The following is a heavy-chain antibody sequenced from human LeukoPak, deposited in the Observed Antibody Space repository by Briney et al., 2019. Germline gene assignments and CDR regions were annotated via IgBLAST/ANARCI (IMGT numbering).Heavy chain of an antibody. CDR3: ARGKRYCSGGSCYHDAFDI. V-gene: IGHV1-2*02. Sequence: ASVKVSCKASGYTFTGYYMHWVRQAPGQGLEWMGWINPNSGGTNYAQKFQGRVTITADESTSTAYMELSSLRSEDTAVYYCARGKRYCSGGSCYHDAFDIWGQGTMVTVSS. CDR1: GYTFTGYY. CDR2: INPNSGGT. J-gene: IGHJ3*02. D-gene: IGHD2-15*01.